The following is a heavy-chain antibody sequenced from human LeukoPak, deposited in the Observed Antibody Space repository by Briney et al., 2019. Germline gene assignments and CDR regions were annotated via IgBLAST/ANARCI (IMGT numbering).Heavy chain of an antibody. CDR2: TFQGGGEI. D-gene: IGHD1-26*01. V-gene: IGHV3-23*01. CDR1: GFTFSDFA. Sequence: GGSLRLSCAASGFTFSDFAMIWVRQPPGKGLEWVSSTFQGGGEIHYADSVRGRFTISRDNSRSTLFLQMNSLRAEDTAVYYCAISGGYWAWAHWGQGTLVTVSS. J-gene: IGHJ4*02. CDR3: AISGGYWAWAH.